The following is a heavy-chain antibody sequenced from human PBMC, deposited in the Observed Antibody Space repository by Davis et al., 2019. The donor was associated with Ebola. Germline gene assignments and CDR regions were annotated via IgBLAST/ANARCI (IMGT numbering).Heavy chain of an antibody. Sequence: GGSLRLSCAASGFTFSSYAMSWVRQAPGKGLEWVSAISGSGGSTYYADSVKGRFTIARDNAKNSLYLQMNSLRDEDTAVYYCARDGNFDWLLYLGPGYFDYWGQGTLVTVSS. CDR1: GFTFSSYA. CDR2: ISGSGGST. V-gene: IGHV3-23*01. CDR3: ARDGNFDWLLYLGPGYFDY. J-gene: IGHJ4*02. D-gene: IGHD3-9*01.